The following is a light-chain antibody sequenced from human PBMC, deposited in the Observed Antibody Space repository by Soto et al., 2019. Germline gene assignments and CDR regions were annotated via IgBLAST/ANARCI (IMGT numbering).Light chain of an antibody. V-gene: IGKV3-11*01. Sequence: IVLTQSPAILSLSPGESASLSFRASQSVSDYLAWYQQKPGQAPRLFIYDVSKGATGIPARFSGSGSGTDFTLTISSLEPEDFAVYFCRQRYDWPWTFGLGTKVDIK. J-gene: IGKJ1*01. CDR2: DVS. CDR1: QSVSDY. CDR3: RQRYDWPWT.